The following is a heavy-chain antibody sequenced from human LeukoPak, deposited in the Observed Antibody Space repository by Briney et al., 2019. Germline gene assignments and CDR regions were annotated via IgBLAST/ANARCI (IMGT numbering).Heavy chain of an antibody. CDR2: ISAYNGNT. CDR3: ARTSYIKWLRADDAFDI. V-gene: IGHV1-18*01. CDR1: GYTVTSYG. D-gene: IGHD5-12*01. J-gene: IGHJ3*02. Sequence: GASVKVSCKASGYTVTSYGISWVRQAPGQGLEWMGWISAYNGNTKYVQKLQGRVTMTTDTSTSIAYMELRSLGSDDTAVYYCARTSYIKWLRADDAFDIWGQGTMVTVYS.